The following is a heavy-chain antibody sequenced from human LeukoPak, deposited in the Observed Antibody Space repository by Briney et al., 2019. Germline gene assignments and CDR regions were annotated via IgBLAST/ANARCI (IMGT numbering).Heavy chain of an antibody. CDR2: ISSSSSYI. D-gene: IGHD6-13*01. V-gene: IGHV3-21*01. CDR3: ARDADWRIAAAGTFDY. J-gene: IGHJ4*02. Sequence: PGGSLRLSCAASGFTFSSYSMNWVRQAPGKGLEWVSSISSSSSYIYYADSVKGRFTISRDNAKNSLYLQMNSLRAEDTAVYYCARDADWRIAAAGTFDYWGQGTLVTVSS. CDR1: GFTFSSYS.